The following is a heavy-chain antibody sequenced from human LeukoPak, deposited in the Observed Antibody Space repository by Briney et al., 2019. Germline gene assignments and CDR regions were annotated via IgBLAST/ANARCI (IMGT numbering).Heavy chain of an antibody. V-gene: IGHV3-7*01. CDR1: GFTLSRYW. D-gene: IGHD1-1*01. CDR3: ARDSPEGNNWGSEPTFDY. Sequence: GGSLRLSCTASGFTLSRYWKSWVRQAPGKGLEWVTDIKGYGSKKYCADSVKGRFTISRDNAENSLYLQMNSLRAEDTAVYFCARDSPEGNNWGSEPTFDYWGQGTLVTVSP. J-gene: IGHJ4*02. CDR2: IKGYGSKK.